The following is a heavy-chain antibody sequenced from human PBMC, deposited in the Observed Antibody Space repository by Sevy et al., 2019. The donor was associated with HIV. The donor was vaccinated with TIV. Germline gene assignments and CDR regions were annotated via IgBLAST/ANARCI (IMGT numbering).Heavy chain of an antibody. Sequence: GGCLRLSCAASGFTFSSYAMSWVRQAPGKGLEWVSAISGSGGSTYYADSVKGRFTISRDNSKNTLYLQMNSLRAEDTAVYYCARPSGGRGAQLDYWGQGTLVTVSS. CDR3: ARPSGGRGAQLDY. CDR1: GFTFSSYA. V-gene: IGHV3-23*01. D-gene: IGHD3-10*01. CDR2: ISGSGGST. J-gene: IGHJ4*02.